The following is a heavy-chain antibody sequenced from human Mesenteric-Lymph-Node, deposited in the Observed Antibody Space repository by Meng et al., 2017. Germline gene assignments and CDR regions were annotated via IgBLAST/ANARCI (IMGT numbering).Heavy chain of an antibody. CDR3: ARSLKLGYFDSPPFDY. J-gene: IGHJ4*02. V-gene: IGHV3-7*01. Sequence: GESLKISCAASGFTFRGFWMSWIRQAPGKGLEWVANIKQDASSTYYVDSVRGRFTISRDNAKDSLYLQMNSLRVEDTAVYYCARSLKLGYFDSPPFDYWGQGILVTVSS. CDR2: IKQDASST. CDR1: GFTFRGFW. D-gene: IGHD3-9*01.